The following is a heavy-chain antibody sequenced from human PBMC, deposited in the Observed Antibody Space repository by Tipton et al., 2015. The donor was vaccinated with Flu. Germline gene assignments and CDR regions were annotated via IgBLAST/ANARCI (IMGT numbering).Heavy chain of an antibody. CDR3: ARSHDNNWGEGAFDI. CDR1: GGSISSSNW. Sequence: GLVKPSGTLSLTCAVSGGSISSSNWWSWFRQAPGRGLEWIGEIYHNGRTKQNPSLKSRATISEDKSENQFSLNLTSVTAADTAMYYCARSHDNNWGEGAFDIWGQGTMVIVSP. D-gene: IGHD1-1*01. CDR2: IYHNGRT. J-gene: IGHJ3*02. V-gene: IGHV4-4*02.